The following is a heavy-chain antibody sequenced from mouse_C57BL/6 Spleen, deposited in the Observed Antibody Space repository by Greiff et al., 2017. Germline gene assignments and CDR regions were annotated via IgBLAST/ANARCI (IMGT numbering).Heavy chain of an antibody. J-gene: IGHJ1*03. V-gene: IGHV1-50*01. CDR2: IDPSDSYT. D-gene: IGHD2-5*01. CDR1: GYTFTSYW. CDR3: ARWDYSNYWYFDV. Sequence: VQLQQPGAELVKPGASVKLSCKASGYTFTSYWMQWVKQRPGQGLEWIGEIDPSDSYTNYNKKFKGKATLTADTSSSTAYMQLSSLTSEDSAVYYCARWDYSNYWYFDVWGTGTTVTVSS.